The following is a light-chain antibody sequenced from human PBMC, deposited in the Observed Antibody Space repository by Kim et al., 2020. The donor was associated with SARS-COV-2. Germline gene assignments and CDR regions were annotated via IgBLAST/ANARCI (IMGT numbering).Light chain of an antibody. CDR1: QTVTSSY. J-gene: IGKJ5*01. CDR2: GGA. Sequence: EIVLTQSPGTLSLSPGERATLSCRASQTVTSSYLAWYKQKPGQAPSLLMYGGASRAAGIPDRFNGSGSGTDFTLTIGRLEPEDFAVYYCHQYGRSPITFGQGTRLEIK. V-gene: IGKV3-20*01. CDR3: HQYGRSPIT.